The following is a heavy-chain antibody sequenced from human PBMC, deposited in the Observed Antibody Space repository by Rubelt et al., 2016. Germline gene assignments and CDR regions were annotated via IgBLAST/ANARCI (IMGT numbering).Heavy chain of an antibody. CDR1: GGSISSDSF. CDR3: ARVGGIAVAGTSNWFGP. V-gene: IGHV4-39*07. CDR2: VHYNGAT. J-gene: IGHJ5*02. D-gene: IGHD6-19*01. Sequence: QLQLQQSGPGLVKSSETLSLACTVSGGSISSDSFWGWIRQPPDKGLEWVGCVHYNGATTSNPSLERQLAMAVDTTKNPFSLNRRSVTAADTAVDYCARVGGIAVAGTSNWFGPWGQGTLVIVSS.